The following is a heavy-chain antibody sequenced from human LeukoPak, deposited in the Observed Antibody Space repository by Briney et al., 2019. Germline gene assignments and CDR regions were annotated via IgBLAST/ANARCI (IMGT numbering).Heavy chain of an antibody. D-gene: IGHD3-22*01. CDR1: GGTFSSYA. Sequence: GASVKVSCKASGGTFSSYAISWVRQAPGQGLEWMGGIIPIFGTANYAQKFQGRVTITADKSTSTAYMELSSLRSEDTAVYYCARGDYDSTNISVKYYYYYYYMDVWGKGTTVTISS. J-gene: IGHJ6*03. CDR3: ARGDYDSTNISVKYYYYYYYMDV. CDR2: IIPIFGTA. V-gene: IGHV1-69*06.